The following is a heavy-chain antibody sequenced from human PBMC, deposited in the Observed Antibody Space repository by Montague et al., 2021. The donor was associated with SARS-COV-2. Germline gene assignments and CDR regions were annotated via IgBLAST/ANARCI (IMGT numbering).Heavy chain of an antibody. CDR3: ARIRDYDISTGSYSGFDY. D-gene: IGHD3-9*01. CDR2: IDWDDDK. J-gene: IGHJ4*02. CDR1: GFSLSTSGMC. V-gene: IGHV2-70*01. Sequence: PALVKPTQTLTLTCTFSGFSLSTSGMCVSWIRQPPGKALEWLALIDWDDDKYYSTSLKTRLTISKDTSKNQVVPTMTNMDPVDTATYYCARIRDYDISTGSYSGFDYWGQGTLVTVSS.